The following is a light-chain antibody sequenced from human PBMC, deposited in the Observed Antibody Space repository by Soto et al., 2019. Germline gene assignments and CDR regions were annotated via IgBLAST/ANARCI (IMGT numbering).Light chain of an antibody. CDR2: AAS. V-gene: IGKV1-39*01. J-gene: IGKJ1*01. CDR3: QQSYSTLWT. Sequence: DIQMTQSPSSLSASVGDRVTITCRASQSISSYLNWYQQKPGKAPKLLIYAASSLQSGVPSRFSGSGSGTDFTLTISSLQPEDFANYYCQQSYSTLWTFGQGTKVDI. CDR1: QSISSY.